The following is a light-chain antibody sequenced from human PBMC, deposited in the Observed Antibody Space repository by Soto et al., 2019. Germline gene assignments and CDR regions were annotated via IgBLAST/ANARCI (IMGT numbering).Light chain of an antibody. V-gene: IGLV2-11*01. CDR2: DVS. CDR3: CSYAGSYTYV. Sequence: QSVLTQPRSVSGAPGQSVTISCTGTSSDVGAYTYVSWYQQHPGKAPKLMIYDVSKRPSGIPDRFSGFKSGNTASLTISGLQAEDEADYYCCSYAGSYTYVFGTGTQLTVL. CDR1: SSDVGAYTY. J-gene: IGLJ1*01.